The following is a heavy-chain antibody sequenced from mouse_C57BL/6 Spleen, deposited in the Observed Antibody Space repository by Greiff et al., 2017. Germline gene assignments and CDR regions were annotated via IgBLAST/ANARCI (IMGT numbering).Heavy chain of an antibody. D-gene: IGHD1-1*01. V-gene: IGHV1-54*01. CDR1: GYAFTNYL. CDR2: INPGSGGT. Sequence: VHLVESGAELVRPGTSVKVSCKASGYAFTNYLIEWVKQRPGQGLEWIGVINPGSGGTNYNEKFKGKATLTADKSSSTAYMQLSSLTSEDSAVYFGARWVVDHLYFGVWGTGTTVTVSS. CDR3: ARWVVDHLYFGV. J-gene: IGHJ1*03.